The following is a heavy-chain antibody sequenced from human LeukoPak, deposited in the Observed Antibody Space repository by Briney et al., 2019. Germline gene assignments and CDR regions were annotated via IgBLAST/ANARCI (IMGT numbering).Heavy chain of an antibody. J-gene: IGHJ3*02. CDR1: GFTFDDCA. CDR2: ISWNSGSI. CDR3: ARGSGIYTSDAFDI. Sequence: PGRSLRLSCAASGFTFDDCAMHWVRQTPGKGLEWVSGISWNSGSIGYADSVKGRFTISRDNAKNSLYLQMNSLRAEDTALYYCARGSGIYTSDAFDIWGLGTMVTVSS. D-gene: IGHD1-26*01. V-gene: IGHV3-9*01.